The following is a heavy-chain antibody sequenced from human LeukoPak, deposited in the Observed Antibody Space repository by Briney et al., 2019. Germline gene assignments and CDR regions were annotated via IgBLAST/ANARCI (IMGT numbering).Heavy chain of an antibody. CDR2: IYYSGST. J-gene: IGHJ4*02. CDR1: GGSISSSSYY. Sequence: PSETLSLTCTVSGGSISSSSYYWGWIRQPPGKGLEWIGSIYYSGSTYYNPSLKSRVTISVDTSKNQFSLKLSSVTAADTAVYYCARTPKALRFLERLFPIPYYFDYWGQGTLVTVSS. D-gene: IGHD3-3*01. CDR3: ARTPKALRFLERLFPIPYYFDY. V-gene: IGHV4-39*07.